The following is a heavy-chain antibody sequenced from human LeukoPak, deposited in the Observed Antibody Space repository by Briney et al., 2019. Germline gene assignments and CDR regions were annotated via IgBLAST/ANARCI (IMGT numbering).Heavy chain of an antibody. Sequence: PSETLSLTCAVYGGSFSGYYWSWIRQPPGKGLEWIGEINHSGSTNYNPSLKSRVTIPVDTSKNQFSLKLSSVTAADTAVYYCARFSGWYEYYFDYWGQGTLVTVSS. D-gene: IGHD6-19*01. CDR2: INHSGST. J-gene: IGHJ4*02. V-gene: IGHV4-34*01. CDR3: ARFSGWYEYYFDY. CDR1: GGSFSGYY.